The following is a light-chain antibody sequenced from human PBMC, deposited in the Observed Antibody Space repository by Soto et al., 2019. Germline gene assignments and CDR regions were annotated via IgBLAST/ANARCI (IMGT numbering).Light chain of an antibody. J-gene: IGKJ1*01. CDR2: GAS. V-gene: IGKV3-15*01. Sequence: EIVMTQSPDTLSVSPGERATLSCRASQSVSSNLAWYQQKPGQAPRLLMYGASTRATGIPDSFSGSGSGTEFPLTISSLQSEDFAVYYCQQYNNWPRTFGQGTKVEIK. CDR1: QSVSSN. CDR3: QQYNNWPRT.